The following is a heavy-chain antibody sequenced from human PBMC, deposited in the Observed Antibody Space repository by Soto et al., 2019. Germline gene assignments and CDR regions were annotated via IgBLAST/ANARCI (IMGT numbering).Heavy chain of an antibody. D-gene: IGHD2-8*01. V-gene: IGHV4-39*01. J-gene: IGHJ2*01. CDR2: FYHGATT. CDR3: ARSSFWRDGGNMLYPGYFDV. CDR1: GGSISGSTNY. Sequence: QVELEESGPGLVKPSATLSLTCTVSGGSISGSTNYWSWIRQPPGKGLERIGSFYHGATTYYHPPHKGRVTIAVDTSNNEFSLNLAYLTVENTAVYYCARSSFWRDGGNMLYPGYFDVWGRGTLVTASS.